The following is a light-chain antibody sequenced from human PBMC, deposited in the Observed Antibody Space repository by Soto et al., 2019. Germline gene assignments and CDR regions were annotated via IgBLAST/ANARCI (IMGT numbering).Light chain of an antibody. CDR2: ANS. CDR1: NSHIGSNT. J-gene: IGLJ2*01. CDR3: QSYDSSLSGVV. Sequence: QSVLTQPPSASGTPWQRVTISCSGSNSHIGSNTVNWYQQLPGTAPKLLIYANSNRPSGVPDRFSGSKSGTSASLAITGLQAEDEADYYCQSYDSSLSGVVFGGGTKLTVL. V-gene: IGLV1-40*01.